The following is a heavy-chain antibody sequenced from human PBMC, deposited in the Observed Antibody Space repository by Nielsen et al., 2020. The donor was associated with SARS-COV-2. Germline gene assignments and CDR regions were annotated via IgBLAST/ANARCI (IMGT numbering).Heavy chain of an antibody. CDR1: GFSFSESY. J-gene: IGHJ3*02. Sequence: GGSLRLSCAASGFSFSESYMSWIRQAPGKGLEWISHITSSGSPIYYADSVKGRFTISRDNAKNSLSLQMNSLRAEDTAFYYCVKDNIIVAAGSGAFDIWGQGTMVTVSS. CDR3: VKDNIIVAAGSGAFDI. D-gene: IGHD6-13*01. CDR2: ITSSGSPI. V-gene: IGHV3-11*01.